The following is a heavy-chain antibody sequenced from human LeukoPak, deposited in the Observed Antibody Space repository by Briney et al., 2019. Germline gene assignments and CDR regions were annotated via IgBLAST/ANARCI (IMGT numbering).Heavy chain of an antibody. V-gene: IGHV1-24*01. CDR3: ATEGYCSSTSCAENYN. D-gene: IGHD2-2*01. Sequence: GASVKVSCKVSGYTLTELSMHWVRQAPGKGLERMGGFDPEDGETIYAQKFQGRVTMTEDTSTDTAYMELSSLRSEDTAVYYCATEGYCSSTSCAENYNWGQGTLVTVSS. CDR2: FDPEDGET. J-gene: IGHJ4*02. CDR1: GYTLTELS.